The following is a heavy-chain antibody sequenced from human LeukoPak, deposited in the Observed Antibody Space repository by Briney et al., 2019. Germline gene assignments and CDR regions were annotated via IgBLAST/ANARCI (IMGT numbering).Heavy chain of an antibody. Sequence: PGGSLRLSCATSGFTFSNYAMHWVRQAPGKGLEYVSAISTDGGSTYYANSVKGRFTISRDNSKNTLYLQMGSLRAEDMAVYYCARGRGGWYDPFDCWGQGTLVTVSS. D-gene: IGHD6-19*01. CDR3: ARGRGGWYDPFDC. CDR1: GFTFSNYA. CDR2: ISTDGGST. V-gene: IGHV3-64*01. J-gene: IGHJ4*02.